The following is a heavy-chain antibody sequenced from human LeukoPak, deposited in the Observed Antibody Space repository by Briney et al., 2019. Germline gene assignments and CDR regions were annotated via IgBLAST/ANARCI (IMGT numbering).Heavy chain of an antibody. V-gene: IGHV3-7*01. J-gene: IGHJ3*02. D-gene: IGHD6-19*01. CDR3: ARDRSLYSSGWTPDAFDI. CDR2: IKQDGSEK. CDR1: GFTFSSYW. Sequence: GGSLRLSCAASGFTFSSYWMSWVRQAPGKGLEWVANIKQDGSEKYYVDSVKGRFTISRDTSKNTLYLQMNSLRADDTAVYYCARDRSLYSSGWTPDAFDIWGQGTMVTVSS.